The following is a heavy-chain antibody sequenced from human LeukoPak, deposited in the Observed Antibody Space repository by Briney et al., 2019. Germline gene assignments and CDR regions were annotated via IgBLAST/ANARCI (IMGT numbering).Heavy chain of an antibody. D-gene: IGHD2-21*02. CDR2: ISWNSGSI. CDR1: GFTFSSYG. CDR3: AKDRDRLLSDAFDI. J-gene: IGHJ3*02. V-gene: IGHV3-9*01. Sequence: AGGSLRLSCATSGFTFSSYGMHWVRQAPGKGLEWVSGISWNSGSIGYADSVKGRFTISRDNAKNSLYLQMNSLRAEDTALYYCAKDRDRLLSDAFDIWGQGTMVTVSS.